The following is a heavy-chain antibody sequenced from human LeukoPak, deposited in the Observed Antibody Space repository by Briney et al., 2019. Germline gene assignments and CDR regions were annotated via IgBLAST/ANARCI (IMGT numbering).Heavy chain of an antibody. CDR3: ARGRPVITMIVVASFDY. Sequence: ASVKVSCKASGYTFTSYYMHWVRQAPGQGLEWMGIINPTGGSTSYAQKFQGRVTMTRDTSTSTVYMELSSLRSEDTAVYYCARGRPVITMIVVASFDYWGQGTLVTLSS. CDR1: GYTFTSYY. CDR2: INPTGGST. V-gene: IGHV1-46*01. J-gene: IGHJ4*02. D-gene: IGHD3-22*01.